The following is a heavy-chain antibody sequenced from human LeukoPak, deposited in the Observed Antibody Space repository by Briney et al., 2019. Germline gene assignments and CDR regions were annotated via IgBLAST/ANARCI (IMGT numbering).Heavy chain of an antibody. CDR2: ISSSSSYI. D-gene: IGHD5-18*01. Sequence: GGSLRLSCAASGFTFSSYNMNWVRQAPWKGLEWVSSISSSSSYIYYADSVKGRFTISRDNAKNSLYLQMNSLRAEDTAVYYCAREGGYSYGWYFDYWGQGTLVTVSS. CDR3: AREGGYSYGWYFDY. V-gene: IGHV3-21*01. J-gene: IGHJ4*02. CDR1: GFTFSSYN.